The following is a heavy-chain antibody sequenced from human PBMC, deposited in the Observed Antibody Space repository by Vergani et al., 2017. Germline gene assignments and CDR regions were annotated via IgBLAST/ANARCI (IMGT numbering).Heavy chain of an antibody. CDR3: AKDCGEWELPGYYYYGMDV. Sequence: QVQLVESGGGVVQPGRSLRLSCAASGFTFSSYGIHWVRQAPGKGLEWVAVISYDGSNKYYADSVKGRFTISRDKSKNTLYLQMNSLRAEDTAVYYCAKDCGEWELPGYYYYGMDVWGQGP. CDR1: GFTFSSYG. CDR2: ISYDGSNK. D-gene: IGHD1-26*01. J-gene: IGHJ6*02. V-gene: IGHV3-30*18.